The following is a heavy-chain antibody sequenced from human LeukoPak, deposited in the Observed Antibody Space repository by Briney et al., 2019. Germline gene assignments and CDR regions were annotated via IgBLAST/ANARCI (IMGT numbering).Heavy chain of an antibody. Sequence: GGSLRLSCAASGFTVSSNYMSWVRQAPGKGLEWVSGISWNSGSIGYADSVKGRFTISRDNAKNSLYLQMNSLRAEDTALYYCAKEGSGSSGYYYYYYGMDVWGQGTTVTVSS. D-gene: IGHD3-22*01. V-gene: IGHV3-9*01. J-gene: IGHJ6*02. CDR2: ISWNSGSI. CDR1: GFTVSSNY. CDR3: AKEGSGSSGYYYYYYGMDV.